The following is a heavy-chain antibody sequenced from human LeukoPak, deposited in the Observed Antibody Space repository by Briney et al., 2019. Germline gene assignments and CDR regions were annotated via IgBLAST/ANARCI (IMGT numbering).Heavy chain of an antibody. CDR3: ARFPVRSAATKAYYYYYMDV. J-gene: IGHJ6*03. CDR2: INYSGST. D-gene: IGHD2-2*01. CDR1: GGSISSSNY. V-gene: IGHV4-39*01. Sequence: PSGTLSLTCAVSGGSISSSNYWGWIRQPPGKGLEYIGSINYSGSTYYNPSLKSRVTISVDTSKNQFSLKLSSVTAADTAVYYCARFPVRSAATKAYYYYYMDVWGKGTTVTVSS.